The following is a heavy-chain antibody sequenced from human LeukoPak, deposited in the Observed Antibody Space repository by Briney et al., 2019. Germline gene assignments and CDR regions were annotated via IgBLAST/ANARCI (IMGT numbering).Heavy chain of an antibody. CDR3: AKGRYYYDSSGTDY. V-gene: IGHV3-30*18. Sequence: GRSLRLSCAASGFTFSSYGMHGVRQAPGKGLEWVAVISYDGSNKYYADSVKGRFTISRDNSKNTLYLQMNSLRAEDTAVYYCAKGRYYYDSSGTDYWGQGTLVTVSS. CDR2: ISYDGSNK. J-gene: IGHJ4*02. CDR1: GFTFSSYG. D-gene: IGHD3-22*01.